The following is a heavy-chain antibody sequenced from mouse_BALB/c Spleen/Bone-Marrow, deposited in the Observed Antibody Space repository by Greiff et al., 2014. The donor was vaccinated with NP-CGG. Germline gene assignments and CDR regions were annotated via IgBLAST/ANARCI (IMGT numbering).Heavy chain of an antibody. J-gene: IGHJ4*01. V-gene: IGHV1S135*01. Sequence: LVESGPELVKPGASVKVSCKASGYSFTDYNMYWVKQSPGKSLEWIGYIDPYNGGTSYNEKFKGKATLTVDKSSSTAFMHLNSLTSEDTAVYYCAGFYSSAYAMDYWGQGTSLTVSS. CDR2: IDPYNGGT. D-gene: IGHD2-12*01. CDR1: GYSFTDYN. CDR3: AGFYSSAYAMDY.